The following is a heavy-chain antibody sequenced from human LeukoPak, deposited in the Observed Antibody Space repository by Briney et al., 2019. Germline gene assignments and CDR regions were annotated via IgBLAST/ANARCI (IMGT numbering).Heavy chain of an antibody. V-gene: IGHV4-59*01. CDR1: GGSISSYY. Sequence: SETLSLTCTVSGGSISSYYWSWIRQPPGKGLEWIRYIYYSGSTNYNPSLKSRVTISVDTSKNQFSLKLSSVTAADTAVYYCARDGAGYSMGDAFDIWGQGTMVTVSS. D-gene: IGHD6-13*01. CDR2: IYYSGST. CDR3: ARDGAGYSMGDAFDI. J-gene: IGHJ3*02.